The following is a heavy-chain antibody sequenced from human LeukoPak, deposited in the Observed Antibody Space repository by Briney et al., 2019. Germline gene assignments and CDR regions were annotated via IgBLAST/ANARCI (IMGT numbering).Heavy chain of an antibody. CDR3: ARGSVVTFDY. V-gene: IGHV4-31*03. Sequence: SETLSLTCSVSADSISGGAYYWSWIRQHPGKGLEWIGYIYYSGSTYYNPSLRSRVTISVDTSKNQFSLRLSSVTAADTAVYYCARGSVVTFDYWGQGILVTVSS. CDR2: IYYSGST. D-gene: IGHD4-23*01. CDR1: ADSISGGAYY. J-gene: IGHJ4*02.